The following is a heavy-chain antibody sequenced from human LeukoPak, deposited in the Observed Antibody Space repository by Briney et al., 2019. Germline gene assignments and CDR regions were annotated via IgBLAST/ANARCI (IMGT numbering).Heavy chain of an antibody. D-gene: IGHD3-22*01. V-gene: IGHV1-2*02. CDR3: ARGSDSSGYYWFNYFDY. CDR1: GYTFTGYY. J-gene: IGHJ4*02. Sequence: ASVKVSCKASGYTFTGYYMHWVRQAPGQGLEWMGWINPNSGGTNYAQKFQGRVTMTRDTSISTAYMELSRLRSDDTAVYYCARGSDSSGYYWFNYFDYWGQGTLVTVSS. CDR2: INPNSGGT.